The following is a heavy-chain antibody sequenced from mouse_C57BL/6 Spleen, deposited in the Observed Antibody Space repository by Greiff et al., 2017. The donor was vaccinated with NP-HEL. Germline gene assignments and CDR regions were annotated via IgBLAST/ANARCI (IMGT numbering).Heavy chain of an antibody. V-gene: IGHV1-81*01. CDR2: IYPRSGNT. D-gene: IGHD1-1*01. CDR1: GYTFTSYG. Sequence: QVQLQQSGAELARPGASVKLSCKASGYTFTSYGISWVKQRTGQGLEWIGEIYPRSGNTYYNEKFKGKATLTADKSSSTAYMELRSLTSEDSAVYFCARPIYYGSSYGYFDVWGTGTTVTVSS. J-gene: IGHJ1*03. CDR3: ARPIYYGSSYGYFDV.